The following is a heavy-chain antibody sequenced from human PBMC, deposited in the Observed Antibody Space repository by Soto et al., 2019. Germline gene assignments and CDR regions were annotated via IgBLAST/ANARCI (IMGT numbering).Heavy chain of an antibody. CDR2: VSHDGRNT. J-gene: IGHJ4*02. CDR1: GFTFSYYA. V-gene: IGHV3-30*18. Sequence: VQLVESGGGVVQPGRSLRLSCAASGFTFSYYAMHWVRQAPGKGLEWVAVVSHDGRNTHYADSVKGRFTISRDSSKNTVSLERTSLRAEDTAVYYCAKGGRQWLVTSDFNYWGQGALVTVSS. CDR3: AKGGRQWLVTSDFNY. D-gene: IGHD6-19*01.